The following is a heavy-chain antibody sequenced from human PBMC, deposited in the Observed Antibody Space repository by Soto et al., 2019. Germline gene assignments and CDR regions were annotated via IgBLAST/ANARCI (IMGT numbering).Heavy chain of an antibody. Sequence: QVQLVESGGGVVQPGRSLRLSCAASGFTFSSYGMHWVRQAPGKGLEWVAVIWYDGSNKYYADSVKGRFTISRDNSKNTLYLQMNSLRAEDTAVYYCASYNYDSSGYYAYWGQGTLVTVSS. D-gene: IGHD3-22*01. CDR2: IWYDGSNK. CDR1: GFTFSSYG. J-gene: IGHJ4*02. V-gene: IGHV3-33*01. CDR3: ASYNYDSSGYYAY.